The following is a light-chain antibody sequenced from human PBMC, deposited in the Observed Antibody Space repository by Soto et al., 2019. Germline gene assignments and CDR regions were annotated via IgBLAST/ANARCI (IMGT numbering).Light chain of an antibody. CDR1: RSIGSW. Sequence: DIQMTQSPSTLSASVGDRVTITCRASRSIGSWLAWYQQKPGKAPNLLIYDAYSLKSGVPTRFSGSRSGTEFTLTIRSLQPDDFATYCCQQYNSYSFGQGTKLEIK. J-gene: IGKJ2*01. CDR3: QQYNSYS. CDR2: DAY. V-gene: IGKV1-5*01.